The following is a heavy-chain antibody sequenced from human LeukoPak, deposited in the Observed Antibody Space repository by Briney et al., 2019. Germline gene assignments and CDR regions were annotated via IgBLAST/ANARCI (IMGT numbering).Heavy chain of an antibody. Sequence: PSETLSLTCTVSGYSISSGYYWGWIRQPPGKGLEWIGSIYHSGSTYYNPSLKSRVTISVDTSKNQFSLKLSSVTAADTAVYYCARHDRSHDYGDNWYFDLWGRGTLVTVSS. CDR3: ARHDRSHDYGDNWYFDL. CDR1: GYSISSGYY. CDR2: IYHSGST. J-gene: IGHJ2*01. D-gene: IGHD4-17*01. V-gene: IGHV4-38-2*02.